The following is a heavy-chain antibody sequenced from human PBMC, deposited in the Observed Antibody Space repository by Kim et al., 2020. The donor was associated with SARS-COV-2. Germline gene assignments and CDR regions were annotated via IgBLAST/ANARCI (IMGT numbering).Heavy chain of an antibody. J-gene: IGHJ3*02. Sequence: RFTISRDNSKNTLYLQMNSLRAEDTAVYYCARDIAELRYFDWTTGSAFDIWGQGTMVTVSS. CDR3: ARDIAELRYFDWTTGSAFDI. D-gene: IGHD3-9*01. V-gene: IGHV3-30*07.